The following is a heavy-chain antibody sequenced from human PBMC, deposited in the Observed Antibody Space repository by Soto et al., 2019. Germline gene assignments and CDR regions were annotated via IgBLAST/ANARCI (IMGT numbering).Heavy chain of an antibody. V-gene: IGHV3-33*03. Sequence: GGSLRLSCVASGFAFNTYGMHWVRQAPGRGLEWVALISYDASSTFYADSVRGRFTISRDNSKNTLYLQMTSLSREDTALYYCAKDRIPVAGYYYFDSWGQGALVTVSS. CDR1: GFAFNTYG. J-gene: IGHJ4*02. CDR3: AKDRIPVAGYYYFDS. CDR2: ISYDASST. D-gene: IGHD6-19*01.